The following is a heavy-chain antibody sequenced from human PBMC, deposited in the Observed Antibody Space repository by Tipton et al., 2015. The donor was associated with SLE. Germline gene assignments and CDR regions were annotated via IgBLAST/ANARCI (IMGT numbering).Heavy chain of an antibody. J-gene: IGHJ4*02. Sequence: SLRLSCAASGFTFDDYGMHWVRQAPGKGLEWVAVIWYDGSNKYYADSVKGRFTISRDNSKNTLYLQMNSLRAEDTAVYYCAKDRPGVGAITGGFDYWGQGTLVTVSS. CDR2: IWYDGSNK. V-gene: IGHV3-33*06. D-gene: IGHD1-26*01. CDR3: AKDRPGVGAITGGFDY. CDR1: GFTFDDYG.